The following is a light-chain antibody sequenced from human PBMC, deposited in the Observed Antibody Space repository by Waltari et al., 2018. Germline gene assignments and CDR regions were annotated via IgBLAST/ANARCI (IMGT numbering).Light chain of an antibody. J-gene: IGKJ1*01. CDR1: QSVLYNLNTKNY. CDR3: QQYYSTPQT. V-gene: IGKV4-1*01. CDR2: WAS. Sequence: LMTQSPDSLAVSLGERATINCKSSQSVLYNLNTKNYLAWYQQKPGQPPKLLIYWASIRRSGVPDRFSGSGSGTDFTLTISSLQAEDVGVYYCQQYYSTPQTFGQGTKVEIK.